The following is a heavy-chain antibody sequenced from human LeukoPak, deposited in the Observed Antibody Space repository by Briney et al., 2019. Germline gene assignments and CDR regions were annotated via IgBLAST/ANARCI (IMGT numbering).Heavy chain of an antibody. J-gene: IGHJ4*02. V-gene: IGHV3-74*01. D-gene: IGHD2-21*02. CDR1: GLTFSSYW. CDR3: ASDPAYCGGDCYFGSY. Sequence: PGGSLRLSCAASGLTFSSYWIHWVRQAPGKGLVWVSRINSNGSSTSYADSVKGRFTISRDNAKNTLYLQMNSLRAEDTAVYYCASDPAYCGGDCYFGSYWGQGTLVTVSS. CDR2: INSNGSST.